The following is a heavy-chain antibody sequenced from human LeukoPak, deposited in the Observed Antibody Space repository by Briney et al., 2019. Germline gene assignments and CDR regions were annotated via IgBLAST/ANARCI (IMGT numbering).Heavy chain of an antibody. V-gene: IGHV4-30-4*01. CDR3: ARDRGYTYGIDY. D-gene: IGHD5-18*01. J-gene: IGHJ4*02. CDR2: IYYSGTT. CDR1: GGSINSDDCY. Sequence: SSETLSLTCTVSGGSINSDDCYWSWIRQPPGGGLEWIGYIYYSGTTYYNPSLKSRVTISIDMSRNQFSLKLSSVTAADTAVYYCARDRGYTYGIDYWGQGTLVTVSS.